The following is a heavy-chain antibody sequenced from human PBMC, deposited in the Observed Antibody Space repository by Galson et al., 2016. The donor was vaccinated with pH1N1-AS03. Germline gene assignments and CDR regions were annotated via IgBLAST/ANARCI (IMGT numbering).Heavy chain of an antibody. V-gene: IGHV2-5*01. CDR2: ISWNDNK. Sequence: PALVKPTQTLTLTCTFSGFSLSTSEVGVGWIRQPPGKALEWLALISWNDNKLYRPSLKSSLTITKDTSKNQVVLTMTNMDPEDTATYYCGHSTAGYWGQGILVTVSS. D-gene: IGHD2-21*02. CDR1: GFSLSTSEVG. J-gene: IGHJ4*02. CDR3: GHSTAGY.